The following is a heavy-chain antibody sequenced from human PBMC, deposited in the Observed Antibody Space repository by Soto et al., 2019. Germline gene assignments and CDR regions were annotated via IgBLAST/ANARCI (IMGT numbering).Heavy chain of an antibody. CDR2: IYYSGST. CDR3: ARELGYSYGSYYFDY. J-gene: IGHJ4*02. D-gene: IGHD5-18*01. Sequence: SDTRSLTCPISCGSIRRGGYYCSCIRHQPGKGLEWIGYIYYSGSTYYTPSLKSRVTISVDTSKNQFSLKLSSVTAADTAVYYCARELGYSYGSYYFDYWGQGTLVTVS. CDR1: CGSIRRGGYY. V-gene: IGHV4-31*03.